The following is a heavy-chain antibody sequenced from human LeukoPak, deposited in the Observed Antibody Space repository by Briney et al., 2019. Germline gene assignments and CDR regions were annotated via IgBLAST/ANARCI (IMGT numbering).Heavy chain of an antibody. D-gene: IGHD3-10*01. CDR3: ASPQHMRVVRGVNYYMDV. Sequence: SVKVSCKASGGTFSSYAISWVRQAPGQGLEWMGGIIPIFGTASYAQKFQGRVTITTDESTSTAYMELSSLRSEDTAVYYCASPQHMRVVRGVNYYMDVWGKGTTVTVSS. CDR1: GGTFSSYA. CDR2: IIPIFGTA. V-gene: IGHV1-69*05. J-gene: IGHJ6*03.